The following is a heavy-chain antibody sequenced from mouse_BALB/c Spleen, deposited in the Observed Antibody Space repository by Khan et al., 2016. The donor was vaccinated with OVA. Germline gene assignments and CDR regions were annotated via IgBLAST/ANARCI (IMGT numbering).Heavy chain of an antibody. CDR3: ANHGSSSAWLTY. J-gene: IGHJ3*01. CDR2: INPSTGYT. V-gene: IGHV1-7*01. Sequence: QVHVKQSGAELAKPGASVKMSCKASGYTFTSYWMHWVKQRPGQGLEWIGYINPSTGYTEYNQRFKDKATLTADKSSSPAYMQLSSLTSEESAVYDCANHGSSSAWLTYWGQGTLVTVSA. CDR1: GYTFTSYW. D-gene: IGHD1-1*01.